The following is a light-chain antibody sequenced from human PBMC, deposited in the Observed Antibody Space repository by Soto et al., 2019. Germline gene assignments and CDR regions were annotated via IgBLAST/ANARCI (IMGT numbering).Light chain of an antibody. V-gene: IGLV6-57*01. CDR3: QSYDSSTPVV. Sequence: NFMLTQPHSVSASPGKTVTISCTRSSGSIGSNYVQWYQQRPGSSPTVVIYEDDQRPSGVPDRFSGSIDSSSNSASLTISGLKTEDEADYYCQSYDSSTPVVFGGGTQLTVL. CDR1: SGSIGSNY. J-gene: IGLJ7*01. CDR2: EDD.